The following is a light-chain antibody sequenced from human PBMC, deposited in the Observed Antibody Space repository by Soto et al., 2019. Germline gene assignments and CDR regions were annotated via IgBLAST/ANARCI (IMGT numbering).Light chain of an antibody. Sequence: EIVLTQSPATLSLSPGERATLSCRASQSVSSYLAWYQQKPGQAPRLLIYDASNRATGIPARFSVSGSGTDFTLTISSLEPEDFAVYYCQQRSNWTLTFGGGTKVEIK. V-gene: IGKV3-11*01. CDR2: DAS. CDR1: QSVSSY. J-gene: IGKJ4*01. CDR3: QQRSNWTLT.